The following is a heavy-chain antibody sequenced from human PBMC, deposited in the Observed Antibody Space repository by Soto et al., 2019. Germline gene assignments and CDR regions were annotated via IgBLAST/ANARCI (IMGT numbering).Heavy chain of an antibody. J-gene: IGHJ4*01. Sequence: GGPLRLSCAASGFSVSSNYMTWVRQAPGKGLEWVSVIYSGGNTYYADSVKGRFSISRDNSKNTLYLQMNSLRAEATAVYYCTRDSTDTVSDYWGQGTLVTVSS. V-gene: IGHV3-66*01. CDR3: TRDSTDTVSDY. D-gene: IGHD4-17*01. CDR1: GFSVSSNY. CDR2: IYSGGNT.